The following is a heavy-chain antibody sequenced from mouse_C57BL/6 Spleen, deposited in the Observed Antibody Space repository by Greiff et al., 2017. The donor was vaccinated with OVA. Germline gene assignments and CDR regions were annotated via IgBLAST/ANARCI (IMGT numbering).Heavy chain of an antibody. D-gene: IGHD4-1*01. CDR2: IDPSDSET. J-gene: IGHJ1*03. V-gene: IGHV1-52*01. CDR3: ARGGGSWDWYFDV. CDR1: GYTFTSYW. Sequence: QVHVKQPGAELVRPGSSVKLSCKASGYTFTSYWMHWVKQRPIQGLEWIGNIDPSDSETHYNQKFKDKATLTVDKSSSTAYMQLSSLTSEDSAVYYCARGGGSWDWYFDVWGTGTTVTVSS.